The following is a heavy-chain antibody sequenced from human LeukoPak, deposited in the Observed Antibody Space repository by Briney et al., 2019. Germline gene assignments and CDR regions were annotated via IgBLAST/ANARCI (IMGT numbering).Heavy chain of an antibody. CDR1: GGSISSYY. V-gene: IGHV4-59*08. CDR3: ARHGGRWLQLSWFDP. Sequence: SETLSLTCTVSGGSISSYYWSWIRQPPGKGLEWIGYIYYSGSTNYNPSLKSRVTMSVDTSKNQFSLKLSSVTAADTAVYYCARHGGRWLQLSWFDPWGQGTLVTVSS. CDR2: IYYSGST. D-gene: IGHD5-24*01. J-gene: IGHJ5*02.